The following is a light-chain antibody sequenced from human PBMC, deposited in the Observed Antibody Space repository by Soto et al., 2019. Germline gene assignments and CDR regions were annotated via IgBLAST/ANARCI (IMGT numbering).Light chain of an antibody. CDR3: AGWDDSLSGYV. V-gene: IGLV1-47*01. CDR1: SSNIGSNF. Sequence: QSVLTQPPSASGTPGQRVTISCSGRSSNIGSNFVYWYQHLPGTAPKLVIYRNSQRPSGVTDRFSGYKSGTSASLAISGLQSEDEADYYCAGWDDSLSGYVFGPGTKLTVL. CDR2: RNS. J-gene: IGLJ1*01.